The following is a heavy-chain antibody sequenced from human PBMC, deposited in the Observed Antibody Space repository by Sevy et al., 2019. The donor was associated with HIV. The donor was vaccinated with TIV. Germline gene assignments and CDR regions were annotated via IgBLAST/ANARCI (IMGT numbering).Heavy chain of an antibody. D-gene: IGHD2-8*01. CDR2: IYYSGST. V-gene: IGHV4-39*01. CDR1: GGSISSSSYY. Sequence: KQSQTLSLTCTVSGGSISSSSYYWGWIRQPPGKGLEWIGSIYYSGSTYYNPSLKSRVTISVDTSKNQFSLKLSSVTAADTAVYYCARSPAGYCTNGVCPLLDYWGQGTLVTVSS. J-gene: IGHJ4*02. CDR3: ARSPAGYCTNGVCPLLDY.